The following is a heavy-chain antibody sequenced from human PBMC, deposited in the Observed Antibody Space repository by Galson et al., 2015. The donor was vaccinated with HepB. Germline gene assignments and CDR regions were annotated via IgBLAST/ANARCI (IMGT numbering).Heavy chain of an antibody. J-gene: IGHJ6*03. V-gene: IGHV4-39*07. Sequence: ETLSLTCTVSGGSISSSSYYWGWIRQPPGKGLEWIGSIYYSGSTYYNPSLKSRVTISVDTSKNQFSLKLSSVAAADTAVYYCRSLPDGLPVNYYYYYMDVWGKGTTVTASS. D-gene: IGHD1-14*01. CDR2: IYYSGST. CDR1: GGSISSSSYY. CDR3: RSLPDGLPVNYYYYYMDV.